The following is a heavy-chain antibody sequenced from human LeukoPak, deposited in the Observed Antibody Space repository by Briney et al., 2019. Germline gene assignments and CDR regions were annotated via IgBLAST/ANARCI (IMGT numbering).Heavy chain of an antibody. V-gene: IGHV4-39*01. CDR2: IYYSGST. Sequence: SETLSLTCSVSGDSISTSSSYWGWIRQPPGKGLEWIGSIYYSGSTYYNPSLKSRVTISVDTSKNQFSLKLSSVTAADTAVYCCARQGGWLQFLDIWGHGTMVTVSS. D-gene: IGHD5-24*01. CDR1: GDSISTSSSY. J-gene: IGHJ3*02. CDR3: ARQGGWLQFLDI.